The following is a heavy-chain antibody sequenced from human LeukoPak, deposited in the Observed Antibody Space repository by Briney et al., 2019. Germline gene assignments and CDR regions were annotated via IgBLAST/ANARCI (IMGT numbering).Heavy chain of an antibody. CDR1: GYTFTNYG. V-gene: IGHV1-18*01. J-gene: IGHJ6*02. Sequence: ASVKVSCKASGYTFTNYGISWVRQAPGQGLEWMGWISAYNGNTNYAQKFQGRVTMTRDTSISTAYMELSRLRSDDTAVYYCARGSDSSGYYYNSYYYGMDVWGQGTTVTVSS. CDR3: ARGSDSSGYYYNSYYYGMDV. D-gene: IGHD3-22*01. CDR2: ISAYNGNT.